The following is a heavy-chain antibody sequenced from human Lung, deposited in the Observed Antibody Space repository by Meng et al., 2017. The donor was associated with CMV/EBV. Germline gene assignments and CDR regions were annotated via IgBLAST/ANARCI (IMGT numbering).Heavy chain of an antibody. CDR3: ARDLLYDFWNHYYGMDV. CDR1: GFTFSDYY. J-gene: IGHJ6*02. D-gene: IGHD3-3*01. CDR2: ISSSGSTI. Sequence: GESLKISCAASGFTFSDYYMSWIRQAPGKGLEWVSYISSSGSTIYYADSVKGRFTISRDNAKNSLYLQMNSLRAEDTAVYYCARDLLYDFWNHYYGMDVRGQGATVTVSS. V-gene: IGHV3-11*04.